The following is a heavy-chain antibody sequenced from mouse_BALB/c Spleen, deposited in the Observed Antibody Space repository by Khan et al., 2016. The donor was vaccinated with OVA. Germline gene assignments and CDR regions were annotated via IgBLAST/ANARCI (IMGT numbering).Heavy chain of an antibody. Sequence: EVKLLESGPSLVKPSQTLSLTCSVTGDSITSGFWNWIRKFPGNKFEYMGYVTYSGNTYYNPSLKSRISITRDTSKSQYHLQLNSVTTEDTATYFCARSYGSWTMDYWGQGTSVTVSS. CDR1: GDSITSGF. V-gene: IGHV3-8*02. CDR2: VTYSGNT. D-gene: IGHD1-1*01. CDR3: ARSYGSWTMDY. J-gene: IGHJ4*01.